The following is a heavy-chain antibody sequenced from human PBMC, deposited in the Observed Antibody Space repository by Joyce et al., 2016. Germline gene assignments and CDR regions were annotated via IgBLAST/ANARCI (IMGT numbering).Heavy chain of an antibody. CDR3: AREIGRYHPAPRPFGDF. V-gene: IGHV3-33*08. J-gene: IGHJ4*02. D-gene: IGHD6-6*01. Sequence: QVQLAESGGGVVQPGRSRRLSCATSGFTFSSYGMHWVRQAPVKGPGWVANIWDGGTNINYADSVKGRFTISRDDPRDTLYLQMNSLRAEDTAVYYCAREIGRYHPAPRPFGDFWGQGTQVTVSS. CDR1: GFTFSSYG. CDR2: IWDGGTNI.